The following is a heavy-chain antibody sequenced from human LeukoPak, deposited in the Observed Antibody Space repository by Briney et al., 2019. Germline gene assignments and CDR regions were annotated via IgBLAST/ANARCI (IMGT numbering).Heavy chain of an antibody. V-gene: IGHV3-23*01. Sequence: GGSLRLSCAASGFTFSSYAMSWARQAPGKGLEWVSAISGSGGSTYYADSVKGRFTISRDNSKNTLYLQMNSLRAEDTALYYCAKAYMAPVDAFDIWGQGTMVTVSS. D-gene: IGHD2-2*02. CDR2: ISGSGGST. J-gene: IGHJ3*02. CDR3: AKAYMAPVDAFDI. CDR1: GFTFSSYA.